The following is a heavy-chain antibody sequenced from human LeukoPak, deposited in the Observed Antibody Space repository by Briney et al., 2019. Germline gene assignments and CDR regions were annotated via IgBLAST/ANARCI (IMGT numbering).Heavy chain of an antibody. J-gene: IGHJ5*02. Sequence: SETLSLTCTVSGASTTNYFWSWIRQPPGKGLEWIGYIFYSGRTNFNPSLKSRVTISVDTSENQFSLTLRSVNAADTAVYYFGRHAYRYCSWTNCYGGGWLDPWGQGTLVTVTS. V-gene: IGHV4-59*08. CDR2: IFYSGRT. D-gene: IGHD2-2*01. CDR3: GRHAYRYCSWTNCYGGGWLDP. CDR1: GASTTNYF.